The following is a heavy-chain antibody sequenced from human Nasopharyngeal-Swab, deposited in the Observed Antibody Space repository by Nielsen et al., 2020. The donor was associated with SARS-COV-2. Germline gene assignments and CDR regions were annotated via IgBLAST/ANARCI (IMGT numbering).Heavy chain of an antibody. D-gene: IGHD6-19*01. J-gene: IGHJ6*02. CDR3: AREAQTGYSSGWTYYYYGMDV. V-gene: IGHV3-30*03. CDR2: ISYDGSNK. Sequence: GESLKISCAASGFTFSSYTMNWVRQAPGKGLEWVAVISYDGSNKHYADSVKGRFTISRDNSKTTLYLQMNSLRAEDTAVYYCAREAQTGYSSGWTYYYYGMDVWGQGTTVTVSS. CDR1: GFTFSSYT.